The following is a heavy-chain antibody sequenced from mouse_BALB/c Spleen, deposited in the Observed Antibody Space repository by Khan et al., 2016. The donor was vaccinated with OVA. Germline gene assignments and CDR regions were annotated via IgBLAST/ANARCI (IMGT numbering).Heavy chain of an antibody. CDR1: GYSITSDYA. V-gene: IGHV3-2*02. J-gene: IGHJ2*01. D-gene: IGHD1-1*01. CDR3: ARDYGSSYYYFDY. Sequence: EVQLQESGPGLVKPSQSLSLTCTVTGYSITSDYAWNWIRQFPGNKLEWMGYIRYSGSTSYNPSLKSRISITRDTSKNQFFLQLNSVTTEDTATYYCARDYGSSYYYFDYWGQGTTLTVSS. CDR2: IRYSGST.